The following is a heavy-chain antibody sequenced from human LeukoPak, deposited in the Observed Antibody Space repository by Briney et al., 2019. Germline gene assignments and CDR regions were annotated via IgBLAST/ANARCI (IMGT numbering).Heavy chain of an antibody. CDR1: GFTFSSYW. J-gene: IGHJ4*02. D-gene: IGHD6-19*01. CDR2: VNSDGSST. CDR3: ASGSTQYSSGWYGLDY. V-gene: IGHV3-74*01. Sequence: GGSLRLSCAASGFTFSSYWMHWGREAPGKGLVWVSRVNSDGSSTTYADSVKGRFTISTDNAKNTLYMQMNSLRAEDTSVYYCASGSTQYSSGWYGLDYWGQGTLVTVSS.